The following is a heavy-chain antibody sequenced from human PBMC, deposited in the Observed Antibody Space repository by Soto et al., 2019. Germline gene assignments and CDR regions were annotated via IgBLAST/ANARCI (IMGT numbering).Heavy chain of an antibody. CDR2: IWNGGSTE. CDR3: ARDYCTGRSCYSFDT. V-gene: IGHV3-33*01. Sequence: GGSLRLSCAASGFTFSNYAMHWVRQAPGKGLEWVAVIWNGGSTEYYADSVKGRFTISRDTAKSTMFLQMNSLTVEDTARYFCARDYCTGRSCYSFDTWGQGALVTVSS. CDR1: GFTFSNYA. J-gene: IGHJ4*02. D-gene: IGHD2-15*01.